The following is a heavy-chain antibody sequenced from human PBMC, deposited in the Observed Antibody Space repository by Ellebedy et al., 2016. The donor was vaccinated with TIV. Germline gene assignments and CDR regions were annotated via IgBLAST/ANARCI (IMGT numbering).Heavy chain of an antibody. J-gene: IGHJ4*02. CDR3: AEGRSGWYYFDY. D-gene: IGHD6-19*01. Sequence: SEILSLTCAVYGGSFTGYYYSWIRQPPGKGLEWIGEINQSGSATYNPSLKGRVTISVDMSKNQFSLRLTSVTAADTAVYYCAEGRSGWYYFDYWGQGTLVTVSS. CDR1: GGSFTGYY. V-gene: IGHV4-34*01. CDR2: INQSGSA.